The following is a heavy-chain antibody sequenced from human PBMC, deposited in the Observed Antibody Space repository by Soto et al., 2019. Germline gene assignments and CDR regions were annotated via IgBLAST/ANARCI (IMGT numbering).Heavy chain of an antibody. CDR3: ARDRYYDFWIDQGFDY. Sequence: GGSLRLSCAASGFTFSSYAMHWVRQAPGKGLEWVAVISYDGSNKYYADSVKGRFTISRDNSKNTLYLQMNSLRAEDTAVYYCARDRYYDFWIDQGFDYWGQGTLVTVSS. V-gene: IGHV3-30-3*01. CDR1: GFTFSSYA. D-gene: IGHD3-3*01. CDR2: ISYDGSNK. J-gene: IGHJ4*02.